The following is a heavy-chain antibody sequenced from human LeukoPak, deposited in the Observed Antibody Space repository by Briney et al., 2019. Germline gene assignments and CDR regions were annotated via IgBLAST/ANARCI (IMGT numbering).Heavy chain of an antibody. CDR2: INHSGST. D-gene: IGHD3-3*01. CDR1: GGSFSGYY. CDR3: AGYDFWSGYFDY. V-gene: IGHV4-34*01. J-gene: IGHJ4*02. Sequence: SETLSLTCAVYGGSFSGYYWSWIRQPPGKGLEWLGEINHSGSTNYNPSLKSRVTISVDTSKNQFSLKLSSVTAADTAVYYCAGYDFWSGYFDYWGQGTLVTVSS.